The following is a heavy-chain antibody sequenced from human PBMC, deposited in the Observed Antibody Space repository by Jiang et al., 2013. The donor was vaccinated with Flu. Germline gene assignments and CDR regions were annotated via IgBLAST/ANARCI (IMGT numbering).Heavy chain of an antibody. V-gene: IGHV3-15*01. D-gene: IGHD3-10*01. CDR1: GFTFSNAW. CDR2: IKSKTDGGTT. CDR3: TTRYGSGSYGYYYYGMDV. Sequence: GLVKPGGSLRLSCAASGFTFSNAWMSWVRQAPGKGLEWVGRIKSKTDGGTTDYAAPVKGRFTISRDDSKNTLYLQMNSLKTEDTAVYYCTTRYGSGSYGYYYYGMDVWGQGTTVTVSS. J-gene: IGHJ6*02.